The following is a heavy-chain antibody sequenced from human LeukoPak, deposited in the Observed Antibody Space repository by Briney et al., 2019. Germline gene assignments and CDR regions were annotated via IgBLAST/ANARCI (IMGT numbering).Heavy chain of an antibody. CDR3: ARALYGFGESYGMDV. Sequence: RTGGSLRLSCAASGFTFSSYGMHWVRQAPGKGLEWVAVIWYDGSNKYYADSVKGRFTISRDNSKNTLYLQMNSLRAEDTAVYYCARALYGFGESYGMDVWGQGTTVTVSS. J-gene: IGHJ6*02. D-gene: IGHD3-10*01. CDR2: IWYDGSNK. CDR1: GFTFSSYG. V-gene: IGHV3-33*01.